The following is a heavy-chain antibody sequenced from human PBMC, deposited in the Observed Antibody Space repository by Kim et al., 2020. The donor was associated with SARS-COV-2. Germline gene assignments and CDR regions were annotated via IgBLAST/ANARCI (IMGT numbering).Heavy chain of an antibody. CDR3: ARCSYEYIWGSYRPDYYYYYMDF. V-gene: IGHV4-59*01. CDR2: IYYSAST. D-gene: IGHD3-16*02. CDR1: GGSISSDY. J-gene: IGHJ6*03. Sequence: SETLSLTCTASGGSISSDYWSWIRQPPGKGLEWIGYIYYSASTNYNPSLKSRVTISVDTPKNQFSLMLSSVTAADTAVYYCARCSYEYIWGSYRPDYYYYYMDFWGKGTTVTVSS.